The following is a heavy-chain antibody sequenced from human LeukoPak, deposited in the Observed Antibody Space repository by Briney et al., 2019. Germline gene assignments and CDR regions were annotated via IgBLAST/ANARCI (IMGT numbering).Heavy chain of an antibody. V-gene: IGHV4-39*01. CDR2: IYYSGST. CDR1: GGSISSSSYY. D-gene: IGHD4/OR15-4a*01. J-gene: IGHJ4*02. CDR3: AGALLPYFDY. Sequence: SETLSLTCTVSGGSISSSSYYWGWIRQPPGKGLEWIGSIYYSGSTYYNPSLKSRVTISVGTSKNQFSLKLSSVTAADTAVYYCAGALLPYFDYWGQGTLVTVSS.